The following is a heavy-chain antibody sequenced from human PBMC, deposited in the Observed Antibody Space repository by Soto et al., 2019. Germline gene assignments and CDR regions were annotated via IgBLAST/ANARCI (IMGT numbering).Heavy chain of an antibody. Sequence: QVQLVQSGAEVKKPGASVKVFCKASGYTFTTYGINWVRQAPGQGLEWMGWVSPYNGDTTYAQKVQGRVTMTTDTSTPTAYLELRSLRSDDTAVYYCAREVGHMDVWGQGTTVTVSS. CDR3: AREVGHMDV. J-gene: IGHJ6*02. V-gene: IGHV1-18*04. D-gene: IGHD2-2*01. CDR2: VSPYNGDT. CDR1: GYTFTTYG.